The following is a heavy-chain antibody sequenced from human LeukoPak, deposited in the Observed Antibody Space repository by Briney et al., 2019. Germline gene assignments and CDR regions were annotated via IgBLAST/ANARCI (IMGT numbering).Heavy chain of an antibody. Sequence: PSETLSLTSTVSGGSISSDNYQWSWIRQPPGKGLEWIGYINYSGSTYYNPSLKSRVTISVDTSKNHFSLKLSSVTAADTAVYYCARYGSGSTWFDPWGQGTLVTVSS. CDR1: GGSISSDNYQ. D-gene: IGHD3-10*01. CDR3: ARYGSGSTWFDP. J-gene: IGHJ5*02. V-gene: IGHV4-30-4*01. CDR2: INYSGST.